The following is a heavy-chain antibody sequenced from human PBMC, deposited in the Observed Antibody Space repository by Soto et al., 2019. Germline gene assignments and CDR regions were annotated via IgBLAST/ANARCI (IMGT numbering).Heavy chain of an antibody. J-gene: IGHJ4*02. Sequence: EVQLVESGGGLVQPGRSLRLSCAASGFTFDDYAMHWVRQAPGKGLEWVSGISWNSGSIGYADSVKGRFTISRDNAKNSLYLQMNSLRAEDTALYYCAKAKPYGGWYDNSFDYWGQGTLVTVSS. V-gene: IGHV3-9*01. CDR1: GFTFDDYA. D-gene: IGHD6-19*01. CDR2: ISWNSGSI. CDR3: AKAKPYGGWYDNSFDY.